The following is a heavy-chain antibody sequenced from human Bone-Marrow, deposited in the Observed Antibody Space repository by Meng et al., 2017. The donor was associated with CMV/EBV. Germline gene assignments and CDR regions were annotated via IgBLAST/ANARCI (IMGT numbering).Heavy chain of an antibody. J-gene: IGHJ4*02. V-gene: IGHV3-33*01. CDR3: ARDHTISPHFDY. CDR2: ISFDGDNK. CDR1: GFTFRHYA. Sequence: GESPKLSCAASGFTFRHYAMHWDRQAPGKGLEWVALISFDGDNKYYADSVKGRFTISRDKSKNTLYLQLSSLRAEDTALYYCARDHTISPHFDYWGQGTLVTVSS. D-gene: IGHD3-10*01.